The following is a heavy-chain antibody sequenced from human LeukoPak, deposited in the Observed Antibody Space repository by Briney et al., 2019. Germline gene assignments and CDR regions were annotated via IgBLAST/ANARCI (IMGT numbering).Heavy chain of an antibody. CDR2: VYSGGSP. CDR3: VRSMVRGT. CDR1: GFTARRIY. V-gene: IGHV3-53*01. J-gene: IGHJ4*02. Sequence: PGGSLRLSRAASGFTARRIYMGWGPEAPGKGLEWGLVVYSGGSPYTANSATGRVTLSKENSKNTPYLQMNGLRSEDTAVYFFVRSMVRGTWGQRTPVTVSS. D-gene: IGHD3-10*01.